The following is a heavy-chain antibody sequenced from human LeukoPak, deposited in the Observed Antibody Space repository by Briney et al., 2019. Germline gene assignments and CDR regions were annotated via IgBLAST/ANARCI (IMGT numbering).Heavy chain of an antibody. CDR3: ARDSSSWPYTWFDP. D-gene: IGHD6-13*01. V-gene: IGHV4-61*08. CDR2: IYYSGST. J-gene: IGHJ5*02. CDR1: GGSISSGGYY. Sequence: SETLSLTCTVSGGSISSGGYYWSWIRQHPGKGLEWIGYIYYSGSTHYNPSLKSRVTISRDTSKNQFSLKLSSVTAADTAVYYCARDSSSWPYTWFDPWGQGTLVTVSS.